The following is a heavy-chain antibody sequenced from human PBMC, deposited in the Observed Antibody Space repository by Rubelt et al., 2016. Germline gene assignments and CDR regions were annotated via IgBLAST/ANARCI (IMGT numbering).Heavy chain of an antibody. CDR1: GGSISSSTYY. D-gene: IGHD4-17*01. CDR3: ARDPGDYGDYSLDY. Sequence: QLQLQESGPGLVKPSETLSLTCTVSGGSISSSTYYWGWIRQPPGKGLEWIGSIHYSGSTYDNPSLKSRGTISVATSQNQVSLKGNSVTAADTAVYYWARDPGDYGDYSLDYWGQGTLVTVSS. J-gene: IGHJ4*02. CDR2: IHYSGST. V-gene: IGHV4-39*07.